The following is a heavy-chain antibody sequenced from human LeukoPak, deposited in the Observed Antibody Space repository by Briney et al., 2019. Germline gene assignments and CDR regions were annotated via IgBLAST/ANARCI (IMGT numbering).Heavy chain of an antibody. Sequence: ASVKVSCKASGYIFTGYYVHWVRQAPGQGLEWMGWINPNSGDTNYAQSFQGRVIMTRDTSISTAYMELSRLRSDDTAVYYCARGDHYDTLTGFRTPSHLSNCWGQGTLVTVSS. J-gene: IGHJ4*02. D-gene: IGHD3-9*01. V-gene: IGHV1-2*02. CDR3: ARGDHYDTLTGFRTPSHLSNC. CDR1: GYIFTGYY. CDR2: INPNSGDT.